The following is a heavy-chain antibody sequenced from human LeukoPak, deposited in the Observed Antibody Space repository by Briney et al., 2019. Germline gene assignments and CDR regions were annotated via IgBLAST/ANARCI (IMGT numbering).Heavy chain of an antibody. CDR1: GYTFTSYG. D-gene: IGHD2-2*01. CDR2: ISAYNGNT. CDR3: ARDAPFDIVVVPAATHPYYYYYMDV. J-gene: IGHJ6*03. V-gene: IGHV1-18*01. Sequence: ASVKVSCKASGYTFTSYGISWVRQAPGQGLEWMGWISAYNGNTNYAQKLQGRVTMTTDTSTSTAYMELRSLRSDDTAVYYCARDAPFDIVVVPAATHPYYYYYMDVWGKGTTVTVSS.